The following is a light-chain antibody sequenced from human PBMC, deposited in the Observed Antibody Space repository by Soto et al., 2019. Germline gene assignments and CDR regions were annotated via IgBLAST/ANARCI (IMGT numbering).Light chain of an antibody. CDR2: DAS. CDR1: QDISNY. Sequence: DIQMTQSPSSLSASVGDRVTITCQASQDISNYLNWYQQKPGKAPKLLIYDASNLETRVPSRFSGGGSGTDFTFTISSLQAEDIATYYCQQYDNLSLFTFGPGTKVDIK. CDR3: QQYDNLSLFT. V-gene: IGKV1-33*01. J-gene: IGKJ3*01.